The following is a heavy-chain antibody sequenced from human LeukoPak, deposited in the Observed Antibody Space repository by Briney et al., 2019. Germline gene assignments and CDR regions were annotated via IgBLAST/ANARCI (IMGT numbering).Heavy chain of an antibody. CDR3: AKAYYFDSRGYCGGDYYYAMDV. J-gene: IGHJ6*02. V-gene: IGHV3-23*01. D-gene: IGHD3-22*01. CDR2: ISGSGETT. Sequence: GGSLRLPCTASGFTFKSYFMTWVRQAPGKGLEWVSAISGSGETTYYAASVKGRFTISRDNSKNTLYLQMNSLRAEDTALYHCAKAYYFDSRGYCGGDYYYAMDVWGQGTTVTVSS. CDR1: GFTFKSYF.